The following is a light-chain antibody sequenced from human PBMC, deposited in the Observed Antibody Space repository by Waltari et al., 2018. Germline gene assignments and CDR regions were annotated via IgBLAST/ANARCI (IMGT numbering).Light chain of an antibody. CDR2: GAS. J-gene: IGKJ5*01. Sequence: EIVLTQSPGTLSLSPGERATLSCRASQSVNSGYLAWYQQKPGQAPRLLIYGASSRATGIPDRFSGSGSGTDFTLTISSLEPEDFAVYYCQQYGSSPWTFGQGTRLEIK. CDR1: QSVNSGY. CDR3: QQYGSSPWT. V-gene: IGKV3-20*01.